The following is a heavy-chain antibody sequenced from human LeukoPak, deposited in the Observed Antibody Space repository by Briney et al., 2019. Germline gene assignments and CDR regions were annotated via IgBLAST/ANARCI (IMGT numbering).Heavy chain of an antibody. Sequence: ASVKVSCKASGGTFSSYAISWVRQAPGQGLEWMGRIIPILGIANYAQKFQGRVTITADKSTSTAYMELSSLRSEDTAVYYCARAHYDILTGYYMEIDPWGQGTLVTVSS. V-gene: IGHV1-69*04. CDR3: ARAHYDILTGYYMEIDP. CDR2: IIPILGIA. J-gene: IGHJ5*02. D-gene: IGHD3-9*01. CDR1: GGTFSSYA.